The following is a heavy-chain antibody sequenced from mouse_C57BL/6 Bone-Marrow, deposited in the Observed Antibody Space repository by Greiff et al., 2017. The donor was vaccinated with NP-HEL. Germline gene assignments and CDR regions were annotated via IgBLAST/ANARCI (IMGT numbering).Heavy chain of an antibody. Sequence: DVKLVESGGDLVKPGGSLKLSCAASGFTFSTYGMSWVRQTPDKRLEWVATISSGGSYTYYPDSVKGRFTISRDNAKNTLYLQMSSLKSEDTAMYYCARHWTVGGEAFAYWGQGTLVTVSA. J-gene: IGHJ3*01. CDR1: GFTFSTYG. CDR2: ISSGGSYT. V-gene: IGHV5-6*02. D-gene: IGHD1-1*01. CDR3: ARHWTVGGEAFAY.